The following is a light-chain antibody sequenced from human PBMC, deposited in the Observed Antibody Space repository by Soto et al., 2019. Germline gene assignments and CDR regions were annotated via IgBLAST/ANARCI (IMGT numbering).Light chain of an antibody. CDR3: QQSGSSTWT. Sequence: IALTQSPGTLSLSAGERATLSCRASQSVASNYLGWYQQKPGQAPRVLIFDASIRATGIPDRFSASGSGTDFTLTISKLENEDFAVYDGQQSGSSTWTFRQGTKVDIK. CDR2: DAS. CDR1: QSVASNY. V-gene: IGKV3-20*01. J-gene: IGKJ1*01.